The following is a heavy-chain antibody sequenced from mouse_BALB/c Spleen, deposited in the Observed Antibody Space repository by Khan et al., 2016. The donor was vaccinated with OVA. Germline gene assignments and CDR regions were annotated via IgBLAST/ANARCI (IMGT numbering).Heavy chain of an antibody. CDR3: ARGGAAFYRNDGGAMES. CDR2: INTHSGVP. Sequence: QVQLKQSGPELKKPGETVRISCKASGYTFTTAGMQWVQKMPGKGLKWIGWINTHSGVPKYAEDFKGRFVFSLETSASTAYLQITNLKNEDTATYFCARGGAAFYRNDGGAMESWGQGTSVTVSS. CDR1: GYTFTTAG. V-gene: IGHV9-4*02. J-gene: IGHJ4*01. D-gene: IGHD2-14*01.